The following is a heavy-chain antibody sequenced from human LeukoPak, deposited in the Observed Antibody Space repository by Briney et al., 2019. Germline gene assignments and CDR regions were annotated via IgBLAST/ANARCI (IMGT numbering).Heavy chain of an antibody. J-gene: IGHJ4*02. CDR2: ISGSGGST. CDR1: GFTFSNYA. CDR3: AKGREWLVRYYFDY. Sequence: GGSLRLSCAASGFTFSNYAMSWVRQAPGKGLEWVSAISGSGGSTYYADSVKGRFTISRDNSKNTLYLQMNSLRAEDTAVYYCAKGREWLVRYYFDYWGQGTLVTVSS. V-gene: IGHV3-23*01. D-gene: IGHD6-19*01.